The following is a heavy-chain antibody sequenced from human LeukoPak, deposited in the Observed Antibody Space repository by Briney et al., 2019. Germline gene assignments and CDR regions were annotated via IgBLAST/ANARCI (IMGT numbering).Heavy chain of an antibody. CDR1: GFTFSVPW. J-gene: IGHJ4*02. D-gene: IGHD5-24*01. Sequence: VGSLRLSCAPSGFTFSVPWMTWVRQAPRKALEWVANIKPDGSERYYVDSVKGRFTISRDNAKNSVYLHLNSLRAEDTAVYYCARERGYNYYFDSWGRGTLVTVSS. CDR2: IKPDGSER. CDR3: ARERGYNYYFDS. V-gene: IGHV3-7*05.